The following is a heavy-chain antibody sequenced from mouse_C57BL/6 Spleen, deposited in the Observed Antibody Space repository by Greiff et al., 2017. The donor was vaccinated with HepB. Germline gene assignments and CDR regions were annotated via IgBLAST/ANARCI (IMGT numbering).Heavy chain of an antibody. V-gene: IGHV1-82*01. CDR1: GYAFSSSW. Sequence: QVQLQQSGPELVKPGASVKISCKASGYAFSSSWMNWVKQRPGKGLEWIGRIYPGDGDTNYNGKFKGKATLTADKSSSTAYMQLSSLTSEDSAVYFCARPLYYFDYWGNGATLTVSS. CDR2: IYPGDGDT. CDR3: ARPLYYFDY. J-gene: IGHJ2*01.